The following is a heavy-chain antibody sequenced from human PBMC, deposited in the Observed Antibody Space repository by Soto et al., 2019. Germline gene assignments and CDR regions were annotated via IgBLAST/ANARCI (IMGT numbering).Heavy chain of an antibody. CDR2: IKSKTDGGTT. V-gene: IGHV3-15*01. CDR1: GFIFSNAW. D-gene: IGHD6-6*01. J-gene: IGHJ4*02. Sequence: EVQLLESGGGLVEPGGSLRLSCAASGFIFSNAWMSWVRQAPGKGLEWVGRIKSKTDGGTTDYGAAVKGRFPISRDDSKNTMYLQMESLKTEDTTVYYGATGLISSSSGWGQGTLVTVSS. CDR3: ATGLISSSSG.